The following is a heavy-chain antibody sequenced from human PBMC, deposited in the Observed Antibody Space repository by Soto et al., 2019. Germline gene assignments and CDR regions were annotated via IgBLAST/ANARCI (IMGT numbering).Heavy chain of an antibody. Sequence: QVQLVQSGVEVKKPGASVKVSCKASGYTFTTSGITWVRQAPGQGLEWMGWISTYNGNTNYAQKLQGRVTLTTDTFTSTAYMEMRSLRSDDTDVYYCARGYSYGSRYYFDYWGQGTLVTVSS. V-gene: IGHV1-18*01. CDR2: ISTYNGNT. CDR1: GYTFTTSG. CDR3: ARGYSYGSRYYFDY. J-gene: IGHJ4*02. D-gene: IGHD5-12*01.